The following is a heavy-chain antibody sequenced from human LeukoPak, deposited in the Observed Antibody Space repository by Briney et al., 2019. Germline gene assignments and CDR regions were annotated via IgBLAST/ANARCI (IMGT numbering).Heavy chain of an antibody. J-gene: IGHJ4*02. V-gene: IGHV3-23*01. CDR3: AKKWVSVDYDY. CDR2: TSSSDSGK. D-gene: IGHD2-21*01. Sequence: PGGSLRLSCVVSVFTLSSYAMSWVRQAPGKGLEWVAATSSSDSGKYHADSVKGRFTISRDNSKNTLYLQMNSLRPEDTAVYYCAKKWVSVDYDYWGQGTLVTVSS. CDR1: VFTLSSYA.